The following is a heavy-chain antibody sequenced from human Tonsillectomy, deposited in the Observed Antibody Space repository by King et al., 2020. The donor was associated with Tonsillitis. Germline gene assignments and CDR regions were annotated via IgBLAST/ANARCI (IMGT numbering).Heavy chain of an antibody. Sequence: VQLVESGGGVVQPGGSLRLSCAASGFTFSNYGMHWVRQVPGKGLEWVTFMWYDGSKTYYADSVKGRFTISRDIPKKTLYLQMNSLRTEDTAIYYCAKEINPNGSSGAGYWGQGTLVTVSS. CDR2: MWYDGSKT. CDR1: GFTFSNYG. V-gene: IGHV3-30*02. CDR3: AKEINPNGSSGAGY. J-gene: IGHJ4*02. D-gene: IGHD2-15*01.